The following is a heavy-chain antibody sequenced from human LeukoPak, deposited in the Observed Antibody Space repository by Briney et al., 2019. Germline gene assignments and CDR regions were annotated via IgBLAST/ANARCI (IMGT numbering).Heavy chain of an antibody. D-gene: IGHD6-6*01. CDR1: GYTFTTYG. Sequence: ASVKVSCKPTGYTFTTYGISWVRQAPGQGLEWMGWISVYNGDTRYAQKFQGRVTMTTDTSTSTAYMELRSLRSDDTAVYYCARDSVAVRPGWFDPWGQGTLVTVSS. CDR2: ISVYNGDT. V-gene: IGHV1-18*01. CDR3: ARDSVAVRPGWFDP. J-gene: IGHJ5*02.